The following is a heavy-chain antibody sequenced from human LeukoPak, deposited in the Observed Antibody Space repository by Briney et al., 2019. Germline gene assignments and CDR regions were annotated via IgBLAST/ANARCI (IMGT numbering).Heavy chain of an antibody. V-gene: IGHV3-30*18. CDR1: GFTFSSCG. D-gene: IGHD6-19*01. Sequence: GESLRLSCAASGFTFSSCGMHWVRQAPGKGLEWVAVISYDGSNKYYADSVKGRLTISRDNSKNTLYLQMNSLRAEDTAVYYCAKGPRAVADLGIRPYYFDYWGQGTLVTVSS. CDR3: AKGPRAVADLGIRPYYFDY. CDR2: ISYDGSNK. J-gene: IGHJ4*02.